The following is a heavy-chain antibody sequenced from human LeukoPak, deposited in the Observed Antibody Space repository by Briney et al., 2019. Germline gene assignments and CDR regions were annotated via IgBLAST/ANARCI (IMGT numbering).Heavy chain of an antibody. CDR3: ARVNFAAAAMDV. V-gene: IGHV3-30*04. J-gene: IGHJ6*04. D-gene: IGHD6-13*01. CDR1: GFTFSNYA. CDR2: ISSDGSNK. Sequence: GGSPRLSCAASGFTFSNYAMHWVRQAPGKGLEWVAVISSDGSNKYYADSVKGRFTFSRDNSKNTLYLQMTSLRAEDMAVYYCARVNFAAAAMDVWGKGTTVTVSS.